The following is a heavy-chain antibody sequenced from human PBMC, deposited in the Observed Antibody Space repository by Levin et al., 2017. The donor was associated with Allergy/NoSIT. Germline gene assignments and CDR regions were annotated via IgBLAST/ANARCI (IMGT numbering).Heavy chain of an antibody. CDR2: INHSGST. CDR1: GGSFSGYY. D-gene: IGHD5-12*01. CDR3: ARVGLRSTGVGYYYMDV. Sequence: PGGSLRLSCAVYGGSFSGYYWSWIRQPPGKGLEWIGEINHSGSTNYNPSLKSRVTISVDTSKNQFSLKLSSVTAADTAVYYCARVGLRSTGVGYYYMDVWGKGTTVTVSS. J-gene: IGHJ6*03. V-gene: IGHV4-34*01.